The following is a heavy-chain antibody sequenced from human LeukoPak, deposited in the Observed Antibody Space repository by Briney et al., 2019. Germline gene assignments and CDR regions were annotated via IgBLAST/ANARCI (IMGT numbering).Heavy chain of an antibody. Sequence: GRSLRLSCAASGFTFSSYAMHWVRQAPGKGLEWVAVISYDGSNKYYADSVKGRFTISRDNSKNTLYLQMNSLRAEDTAVYYCARVEEGLYVLRYFDRMDVWGKGTTVTVSS. D-gene: IGHD3-9*01. J-gene: IGHJ6*04. CDR1: GFTFSSYA. V-gene: IGHV3-30*04. CDR2: ISYDGSNK. CDR3: ARVEEGLYVLRYFDRMDV.